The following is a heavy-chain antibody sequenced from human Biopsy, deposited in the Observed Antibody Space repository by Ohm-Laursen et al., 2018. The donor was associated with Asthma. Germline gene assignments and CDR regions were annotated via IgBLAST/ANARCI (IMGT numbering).Heavy chain of an antibody. CDR3: ARSQVGYSSGWSLLLKKFYYSGLDV. CDR1: GGSFSNYA. CDR2: LIPVLGTA. D-gene: IGHD6-19*01. V-gene: IGHV1-69*13. J-gene: IGHJ6*02. Sequence: SVKVSCKASGGSFSNYAISWVRQAPRQGLEWMGGLIPVLGTADYAQMFEGRVTITADESTSTAYMELSSLRSEDTAVYYCARSQVGYSSGWSLLLKKFYYSGLDVWGQGTTVTVSS.